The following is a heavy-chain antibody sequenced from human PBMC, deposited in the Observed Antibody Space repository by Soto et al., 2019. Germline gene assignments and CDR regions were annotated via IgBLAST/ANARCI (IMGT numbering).Heavy chain of an antibody. D-gene: IGHD6-13*01. CDR2: IFYAGNT. J-gene: IGHJ5*02. CDR1: GGSISSSRSY. V-gene: IGHV4-39*01. Sequence: QLQLQESGPGLVKPSETLSLTCNVSGGSISSSRSYWAWFRQPPGKELEWIANIFYAGNTYYNPSLKSRVTVSFYTSKNQFSLKLDSVTAADTSVYYCARQAAAPGIDLWFYTWAQGNLVTVSS. CDR3: ARQAAAPGIDLWFYT.